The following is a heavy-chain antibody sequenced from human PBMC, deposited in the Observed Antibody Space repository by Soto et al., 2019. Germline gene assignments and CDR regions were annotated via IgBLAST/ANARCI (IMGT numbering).Heavy chain of an antibody. CDR3: AAEEVGATTLTIYYYYGMDV. CDR1: GCTFTSSA. CDR2: IVVGSGNT. V-gene: IGHV1-58*01. J-gene: IGHJ6*02. Sequence: SVNVSCKASGCTFTSSAVQWVRQARGQRLEWIGWIVVGSGNTNYAQKFQERVTITRDMSTSTAYMELSSLRSEDTAVYYCAAEEVGATTLTIYYYYGMDVWGQGTTVTVSS. D-gene: IGHD1-26*01.